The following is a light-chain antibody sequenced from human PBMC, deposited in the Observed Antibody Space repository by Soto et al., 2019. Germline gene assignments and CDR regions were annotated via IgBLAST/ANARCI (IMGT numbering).Light chain of an antibody. Sequence: EIVLTQSPATLSLSPGERATLSCRASQSVSSYLAWYQQKPGQAPRLLIYDASNRATGIPARFSGSGSGTYFTLTISSRVPDDVADFYCQQRSNWPPTFGQGTKVEIK. J-gene: IGKJ2*01. CDR1: QSVSSY. CDR3: QQRSNWPPT. CDR2: DAS. V-gene: IGKV3-11*01.